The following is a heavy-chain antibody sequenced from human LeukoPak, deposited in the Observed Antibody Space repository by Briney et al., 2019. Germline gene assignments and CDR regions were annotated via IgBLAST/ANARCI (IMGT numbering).Heavy chain of an antibody. D-gene: IGHD3-16*01. CDR1: GYSFTSYW. J-gene: IGHJ3*01. CDR3: ARLDDFTDYVYAFDV. V-gene: IGHV5-51*01. Sequence: GESLKISCKGSGYSFTSYWIGWVRQMPGKGLECMGIIYPPDSDTRYRPSFQGQVTISADKSTSTAYLQWSSLKASDTAMYYCARLDDFTDYVYAFDVWGQGTMVTVSS. CDR2: IYPPDSDT.